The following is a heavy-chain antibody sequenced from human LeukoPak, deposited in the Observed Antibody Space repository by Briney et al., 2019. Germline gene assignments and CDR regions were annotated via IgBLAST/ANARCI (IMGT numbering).Heavy chain of an antibody. CDR1: GYTFTSYG. Sequence: ASVKVSCKASGYTFTSYGISWVRQAPGQGLEWMGWISAYNANTNFAQKLQGRVTTTTDTSTSTAYMELRSLRSDDTAVYYCARDLYCSSTSCYVFDIWGQGTMVTVSS. CDR3: ARDLYCSSTSCYVFDI. V-gene: IGHV1-18*01. J-gene: IGHJ3*02. D-gene: IGHD2-2*01. CDR2: ISAYNANT.